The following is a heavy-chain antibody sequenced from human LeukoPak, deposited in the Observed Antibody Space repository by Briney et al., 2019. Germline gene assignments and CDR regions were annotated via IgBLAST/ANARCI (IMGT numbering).Heavy chain of an antibody. V-gene: IGHV4-59*08. CDR1: GGSISSYY. D-gene: IGHD1-26*01. CDR2: IYYSGST. Sequence: SSETLSLTCTVSGGSISSYYWSWIRQPPGKGLEWIGYIYYSGSTNYNPSLKSRVTISVDTSKNQFSLKLSSVTAADTAVYYCARVGSNPLIGATDYWGQGTLVTVSS. J-gene: IGHJ4*02. CDR3: ARVGSNPLIGATDY.